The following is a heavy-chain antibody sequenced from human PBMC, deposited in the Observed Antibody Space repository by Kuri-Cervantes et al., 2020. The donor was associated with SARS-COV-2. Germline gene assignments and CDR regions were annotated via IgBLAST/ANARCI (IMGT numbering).Heavy chain of an antibody. CDR1: GLTFSSYA. CDR2: ISYDGSNK. Sequence: GGSLRLSCAASGLTFSSYAMHWVRQAPGKGLEWVAVISYDGSNKYYADSVKGRFTISRDNSKNTLYLQMNSLRAEDTAVYYCARVRDEYSSSSPLDYWGQGTLVTVSS. J-gene: IGHJ4*02. D-gene: IGHD6-6*01. CDR3: ARVRDEYSSSSPLDY. V-gene: IGHV3-30-3*01.